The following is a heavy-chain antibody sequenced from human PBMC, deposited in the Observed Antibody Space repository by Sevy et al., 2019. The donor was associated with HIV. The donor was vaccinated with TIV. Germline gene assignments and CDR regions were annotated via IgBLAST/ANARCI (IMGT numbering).Heavy chain of an antibody. D-gene: IGHD2-8*02. CDR3: AREGCTVPHDY. CDR1: GFTFSIYT. CDR2: FCFGGSTI. V-gene: IGHV3-23*01. Sequence: GGSLRLSCAASGFTFSIYTMSWVRQAPGKGLEWVSTFCFGGSTIHSAYTVKGRFTISRDNSKNTLYLQMNSLGADDAAVYYCAREGCTVPHDYWGQGTLVTVSS. J-gene: IGHJ4*02.